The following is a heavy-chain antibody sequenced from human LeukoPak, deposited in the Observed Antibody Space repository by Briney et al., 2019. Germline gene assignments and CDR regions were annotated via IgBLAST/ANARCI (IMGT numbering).Heavy chain of an antibody. CDR2: INTGNDHT. Sequence: GASVKGSCKTSGYTFTSFHVHWVRQAPGQGLEWMGWINTGNDHTRYSPKFQGRVTVAMDTSATTAYMELNSLTSEDTAVYYCARKSTNAGGGFDYWGQGTLVAVSS. D-gene: IGHD2-8*01. CDR1: GYTFTSFH. V-gene: IGHV1-3*04. J-gene: IGHJ4*02. CDR3: ARKSTNAGGGFDY.